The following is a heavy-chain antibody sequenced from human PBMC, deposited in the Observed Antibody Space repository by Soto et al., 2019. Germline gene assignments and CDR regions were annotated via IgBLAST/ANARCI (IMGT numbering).Heavy chain of an antibody. CDR3: AHRTYSNYAGEFDY. V-gene: IGHV2-5*02. CDR1: GCSLSARGVS. Sequence: FGPNLDNTTQTLTMSLTFSGCSLSARGVSVGWIRQPPGKALEWLALIFWDDDKRYSPSLTSRLTITKDTSKNQVVLTLTNMVPVDTATYYCAHRTYSNYAGEFDYWGHGTLVTVSS. CDR2: IFWDDDK. J-gene: IGHJ4*01. D-gene: IGHD4-4*01.